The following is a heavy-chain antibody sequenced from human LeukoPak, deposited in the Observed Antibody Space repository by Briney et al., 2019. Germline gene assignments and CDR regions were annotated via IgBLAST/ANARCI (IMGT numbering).Heavy chain of an antibody. CDR2: IYYTRRT. Sequence: SETLSLTCSVSGDSVSRSDSYWDWIRQPPGKGLEWIGTIYYTRRTYYSPSLKGRVTMSVATSNNKFSLKLRSVTAADTAVYYCARRRYYDGSGYLEWSQGTLLSVYS. CDR3: ARRRYYDGSGYLE. D-gene: IGHD3-22*01. CDR1: GDSVSRSDSY. J-gene: IGHJ1*01. V-gene: IGHV4-39*01.